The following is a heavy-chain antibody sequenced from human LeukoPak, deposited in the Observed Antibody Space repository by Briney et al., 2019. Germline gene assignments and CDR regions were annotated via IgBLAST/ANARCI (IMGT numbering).Heavy chain of an antibody. D-gene: IGHD5-12*01. J-gene: IGHJ4*02. CDR3: ARDLGSRIGY. CDR2: IYSGGST. V-gene: IGHV3-53*01. CDR1: GFTFRSNA. Sequence: PGGSLRLSCAASGFTFRSNAMSWVRQAPGKGLEWVSVIYSGGSTYYADSVKGRFTISRDNSKNTLYLQMNSLRAEDTAVYYCARDLGSRIGYWGQGTLVTVSS.